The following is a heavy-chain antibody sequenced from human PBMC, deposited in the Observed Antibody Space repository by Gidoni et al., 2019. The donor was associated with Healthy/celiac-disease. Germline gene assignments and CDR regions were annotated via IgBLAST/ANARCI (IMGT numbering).Heavy chain of an antibody. Sequence: EVQLVESGGGLIKPGGSLRLSCAASGFTVRSNYMSWVRQAPGKGLEWVSVIYSGGSTYYADSVKGRFTISRDNSKNTLYLQMNSLRAEDTAVYYCAREAIGLEGNYFDYWGQGTLVTVSS. CDR3: AREAIGLEGNYFDY. V-gene: IGHV3-53*01. CDR2: IYSGGST. CDR1: GFTVRSNY. J-gene: IGHJ4*02. D-gene: IGHD1-1*01.